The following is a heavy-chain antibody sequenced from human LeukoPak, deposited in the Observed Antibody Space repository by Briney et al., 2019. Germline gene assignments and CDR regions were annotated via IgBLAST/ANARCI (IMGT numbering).Heavy chain of an antibody. V-gene: IGHV3-11*01. CDR3: ARDGGYSYGYSDY. J-gene: IGHJ4*02. Sequence: PGGSLRLSCATSGFTFSDYYMSWARQAPGKGLEWISYISSSAGPMYYADSVKGRFTVSRDNAKNSLYLQMNSLRAEDTAVYYCARDGGYSYGYSDYWGQGILVTVSS. CDR2: ISSSAGPM. D-gene: IGHD5-18*01. CDR1: GFTFSDYY.